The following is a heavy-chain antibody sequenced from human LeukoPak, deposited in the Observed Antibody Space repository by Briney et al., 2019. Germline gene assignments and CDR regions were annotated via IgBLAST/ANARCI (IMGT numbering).Heavy chain of an antibody. CDR3: ARTLYVPYFDY. D-gene: IGHD2-8*01. CDR2: IYYSGST. J-gene: IGHJ4*02. V-gene: IGHV4-39*07. Sequence: SETLSLTCTVSGGSISSSSYYWGWIRQPPGKGLEWIGSIYYSGSTYYNPSLKSRVTISVDTSKNQFSLKLSSVTAADTAVYYCARTLYVPYFDYWGQGTLVTVSS. CDR1: GGSISSSSYY.